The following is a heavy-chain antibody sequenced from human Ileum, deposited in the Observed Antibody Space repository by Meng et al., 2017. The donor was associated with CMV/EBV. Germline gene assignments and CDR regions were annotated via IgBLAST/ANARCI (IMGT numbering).Heavy chain of an antibody. J-gene: IGHJ4*02. V-gene: IGHV1-2*06. D-gene: IGHD3-16*01. CDR2: IDPDTGAT. CDR1: GYTIRINY. CDR3: ARGYSYACDY. Sequence: SCKASGYTIRINYIHWLRQAPGEGLEWMGRIDPDTGATYSAQKFQGRVTMTRDTSISTAYLELTSLIFDDTAVYYCARGYSYACDYWGQGALVTVSS.